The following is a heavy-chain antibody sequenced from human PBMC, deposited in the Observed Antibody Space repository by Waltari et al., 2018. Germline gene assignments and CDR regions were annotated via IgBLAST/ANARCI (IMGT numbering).Heavy chain of an antibody. D-gene: IGHD6-19*01. Sequence: QVQLVQSGAEVKKPGASVKVSCKASGYTFTGYYMHWVRQAPGQGLAWMGWINPNSGGTNYAQKFQGRVTMTRDTSISTAYMELSRLRSDDTAVYYCASLAVAGTRYYYYYGMDVWGQGTTVTVSS. CDR1: GYTFTGYY. V-gene: IGHV1-2*02. CDR2: INPNSGGT. J-gene: IGHJ6*02. CDR3: ASLAVAGTRYYYYYGMDV.